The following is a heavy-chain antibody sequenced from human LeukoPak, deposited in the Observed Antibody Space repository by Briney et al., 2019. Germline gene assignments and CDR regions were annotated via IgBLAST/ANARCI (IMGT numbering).Heavy chain of an antibody. J-gene: IGHJ4*02. CDR3: ARDRGIAVAGTLDY. V-gene: IGHV3-30*04. CDR1: GFTFSSYA. CDR2: ISYDGSNK. Sequence: GGSLRLSCAASGFTFSSYAMHWVRQAPGKGLEWVAVISYDGSNKYYADSVKGRFTISRDNSKNTLYLQMNSLRAEDTSVYYCARDRGIAVAGTLDYWGQGSLVTVCS. D-gene: IGHD6-19*01.